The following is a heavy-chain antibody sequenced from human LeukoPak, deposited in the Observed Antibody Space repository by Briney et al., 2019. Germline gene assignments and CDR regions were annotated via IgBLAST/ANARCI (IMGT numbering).Heavy chain of an antibody. Sequence: GASAKVSCKASGYTFTGYYMHWVRQAPGQGLEWMGWINPNSGGTNYAQKFQGRVTMTRDTSISTAYMELSRLRSDDTAVYYCARELVAAAGNGYWGQGTLVTVSS. V-gene: IGHV1-2*02. CDR3: ARELVAAAGNGY. D-gene: IGHD6-13*01. CDR1: GYTFTGYY. J-gene: IGHJ4*02. CDR2: INPNSGGT.